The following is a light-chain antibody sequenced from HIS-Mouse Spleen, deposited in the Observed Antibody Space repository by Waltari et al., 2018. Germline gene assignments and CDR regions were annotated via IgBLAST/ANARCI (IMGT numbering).Light chain of an antibody. J-gene: IGLJ2*01. CDR1: ALPKKY. CDR2: EDS. Sequence: SYELTQPPSVSVSPGQTARITCSGDALPKKYAYWYQQKSGQAPVLVIYEDSKRRSGIPESFSGSSSGTMATLTISGAQVEDEADYYCYSTDSSGNHRVFGGGTKLTVL. V-gene: IGLV3-10*01. CDR3: YSTDSSGNHRV.